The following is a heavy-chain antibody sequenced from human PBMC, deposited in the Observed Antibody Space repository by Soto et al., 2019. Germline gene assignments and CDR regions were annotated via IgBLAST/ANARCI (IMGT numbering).Heavy chain of an antibody. Sequence: SETLSLTCTVYGGSISSYYWSCIRQPPGKGLEWIGYIYYSGSTNYNNSLKSRVTISVETSKNQFSLKMSSVTAADKAVYYCARGGDDYDSSGYLAYWGQGTLVTVSS. D-gene: IGHD3-22*01. CDR3: ARGGDDYDSSGYLAY. J-gene: IGHJ4*02. CDR1: GGSISSYY. CDR2: IYYSGST. V-gene: IGHV4-59*01.